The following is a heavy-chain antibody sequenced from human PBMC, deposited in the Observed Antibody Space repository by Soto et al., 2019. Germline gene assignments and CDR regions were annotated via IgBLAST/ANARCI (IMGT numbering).Heavy chain of an antibody. Sequence: EVQLLQSGGGLVQPGGSLRLSCVDSGLSFSVYAFNWVRXAPGKXXXXVSTIGSPDQTYYADSVKGRFTISRDNSKNTXXXXXXXXXXXXXXXXXXXXXXXXXXXXXXWFDPWGQGTLVTVSS. J-gene: IGHJ5*02. V-gene: IGHV3-23*01. CDR1: GLSFSVYA. CDR3: XXXXXXXXXXXXWFDP. CDR2: IGSPDQT.